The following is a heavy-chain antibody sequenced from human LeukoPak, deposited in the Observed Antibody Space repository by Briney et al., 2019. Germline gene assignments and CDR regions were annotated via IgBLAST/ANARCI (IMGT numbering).Heavy chain of an antibody. CDR1: GFTFSGSA. D-gene: IGHD6-13*01. CDR2: IRSKANSCAT. J-gene: IGHJ6*04. CDR3: TRLHSYSSSFPYYYYYYGMDV. Sequence: GGSLRLSCAASGFTFSGSAMHWVRQASGKGLEWVGRIRSKANSCATAYAASVKGRFTIFRDDSKNTAYLQMNSLKTEDTAVYYCTRLHSYSSSFPYYYYYYGMDVWGKGTTVTVSS. V-gene: IGHV3-73*01.